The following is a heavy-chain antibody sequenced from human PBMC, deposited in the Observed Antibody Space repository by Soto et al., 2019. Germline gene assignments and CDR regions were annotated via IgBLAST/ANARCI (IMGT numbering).Heavy chain of an antibody. CDR1: GGTLSSHG. Sequence: QVQLVQSGAEVKKPGSSVKVSCKVSGGTLSSHGFNWVRQAPGQGLEWMGGSIPMFGITNHTQKFQDRITITAGASTSTVYMELRSLRSDDAADYYCASDRGYGLVNWGQGTLITVSS. CDR2: SIPMFGIT. J-gene: IGHJ4*02. CDR3: ASDRGYGLVN. D-gene: IGHD5-18*01. V-gene: IGHV1-69*12.